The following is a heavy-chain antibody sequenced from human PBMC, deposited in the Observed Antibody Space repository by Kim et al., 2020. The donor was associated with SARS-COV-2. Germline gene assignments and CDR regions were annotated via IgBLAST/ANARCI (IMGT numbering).Heavy chain of an antibody. J-gene: IGHJ5*02. D-gene: IGHD3-22*01. CDR1: GFTFSSYA. CDR2: ISGSGGST. Sequence: GGSLRLSCAASGFTFSSYAMSWVRQAPGKGLEWVSAISGSGGSTYYADSVKGRFTISRDNSKNTLYLQMNSLRAEDTAVYYCAKDQGNDSSGYYWTGWFDPWGQGTLVTVSS. CDR3: AKDQGNDSSGYYWTGWFDP. V-gene: IGHV3-23*01.